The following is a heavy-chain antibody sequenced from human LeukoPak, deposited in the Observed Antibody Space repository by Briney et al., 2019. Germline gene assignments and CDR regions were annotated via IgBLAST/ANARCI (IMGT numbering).Heavy chain of an antibody. Sequence: SETLSLTCAVSGGSISSYYWSWIRQPPGKGLEWIGFFYYSGSTNYNPSLKSRVTISVDTSKNHFSLKLSSVTAVDTAVYYCARGPGGYSYGYYFDYWGQGTLVTVSS. D-gene: IGHD5-18*01. CDR2: FYYSGST. CDR3: ARGPGGYSYGYYFDY. CDR1: GGSISSYY. J-gene: IGHJ4*02. V-gene: IGHV4-59*01.